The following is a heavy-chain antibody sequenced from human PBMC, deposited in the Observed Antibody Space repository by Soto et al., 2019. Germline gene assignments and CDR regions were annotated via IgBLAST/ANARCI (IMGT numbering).Heavy chain of an antibody. CDR3: ARGFPVRYCSSTSCYGSSAEYFQH. J-gene: IGHJ1*01. Sequence: GASVKVSCKASGYTFTGYYMHWVRQAPGQGLEWMGWINPNSGGTNYAQKFQGWVTMTRDTSISTAYMELSRLRSDDTAVYYCARGFPVRYCSSTSCYGSSAEYFQHWGQGTLVTVS. CDR1: GYTFTGYY. CDR2: INPNSGGT. D-gene: IGHD2-2*01. V-gene: IGHV1-2*04.